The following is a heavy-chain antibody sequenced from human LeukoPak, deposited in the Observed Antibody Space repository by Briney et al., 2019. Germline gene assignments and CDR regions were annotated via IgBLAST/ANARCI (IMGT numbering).Heavy chain of an antibody. Sequence: GGSLRLSCAASGFTFDDYAMHWVRQAPGKGLEWVSGISWNSGSIGYADSVKGRFTISRDNAKNSLYLQMNSLRAEDTALYHCAKDRASVTTVTSSGMDVWGQGTTVTVSS. CDR1: GFTFDDYA. CDR2: ISWNSGSI. V-gene: IGHV3-9*01. CDR3: AKDRASVTTVTSSGMDV. D-gene: IGHD4-17*01. J-gene: IGHJ6*02.